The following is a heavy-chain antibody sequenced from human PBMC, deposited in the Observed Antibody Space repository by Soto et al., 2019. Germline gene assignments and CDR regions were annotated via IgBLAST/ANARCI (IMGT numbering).Heavy chain of an antibody. CDR2: IYHSGST. D-gene: IGHD3-10*01. J-gene: IGHJ5*02. CDR3: TRAQLEGSWSDP. CDR1: GGSISSGGYS. V-gene: IGHV4-30-2*01. Sequence: QLQLQESGSGLVRPSQTLSLTCAVSGGSISSGGYSWNWIRQPPGKGLEWIGYIYHSGSTLYHPSLTRRVTISRDKSKTHFPLKLTSVTAPDTAVYDCTRAQLEGSWSDPWGKGTLVTVSS.